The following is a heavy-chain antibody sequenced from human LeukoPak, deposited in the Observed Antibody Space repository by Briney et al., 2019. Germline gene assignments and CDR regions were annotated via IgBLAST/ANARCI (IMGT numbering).Heavy chain of an antibody. CDR1: GGSISSYY. D-gene: IGHD3-9*01. J-gene: IGHJ4*02. Sequence: ETLSLTCTVSGGSISSYYWSWIRQPPGKGLEWVSAISGSGGSTYYADSVKGRFTISRDNSKNTLYLQMNSLRAEDTAVYYCAKSRYYDILTGVDYWGQGTLVTVSS. V-gene: IGHV3-23*01. CDR3: AKSRYYDILTGVDY. CDR2: ISGSGGST.